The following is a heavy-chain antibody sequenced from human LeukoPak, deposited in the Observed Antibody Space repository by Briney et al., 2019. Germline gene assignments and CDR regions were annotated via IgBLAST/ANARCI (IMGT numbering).Heavy chain of an antibody. D-gene: IGHD3-9*01. V-gene: IGHV4-34*01. CDR1: RGAFSGYY. J-gene: IGHJ4*02. CDR3: ARGPTIDYDNLTGYYYFDY. Sequence: SETLSLTCAVYRGAFSGYYWTWIRQSPGKGLEWIGEINHSGTTNYNPSLKSRVTISIDTSKNQFSLKLSSVTAADTAVYYCARGPTIDYDNLTGYYYFDYWGQGTQVTVSS. CDR2: INHSGTT.